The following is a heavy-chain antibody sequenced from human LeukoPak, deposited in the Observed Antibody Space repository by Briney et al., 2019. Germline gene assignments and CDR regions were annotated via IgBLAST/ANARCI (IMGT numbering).Heavy chain of an antibody. D-gene: IGHD1-1*01. J-gene: IGHJ5*02. CDR2: MYSNGNI. V-gene: IGHV4-59*01. CDR1: GGSISSYY. Sequence: SETLSLTCSISGGSISSYYWTWIQQPPGKGLECIGYMYSNGNINYNPSLKSRVTISIDTSKNQFSLKLSSVTAADTALYYCARVAGGGFDPWGQGTLVTVSS. CDR3: ARVAGGGFDP.